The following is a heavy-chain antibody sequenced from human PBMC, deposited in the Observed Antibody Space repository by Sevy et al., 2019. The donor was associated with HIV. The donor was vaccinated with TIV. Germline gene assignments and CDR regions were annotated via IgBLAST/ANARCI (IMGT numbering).Heavy chain of an antibody. V-gene: IGHV3-9*01. Sequence: GGSLRLSCAASGFTFDDYAMHWVRQAPGKGLEWVSGISWISGSIGYADSVKGRFTISRDNAKNSLYLQMNSLRAEDTALYYCAKVITGLAVAGTGYYYYGLDVWGQGTTVTVSS. D-gene: IGHD6-19*01. CDR1: GFTFDDYA. CDR3: AKVITGLAVAGTGYYYYGLDV. J-gene: IGHJ6*02. CDR2: ISWISGSI.